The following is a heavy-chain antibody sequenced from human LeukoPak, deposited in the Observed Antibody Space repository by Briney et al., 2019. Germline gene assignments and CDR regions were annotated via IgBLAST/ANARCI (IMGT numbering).Heavy chain of an antibody. CDR2: FYYSGSL. J-gene: IGHJ5*02. CDR3: ARSGYSSGWYWFDP. CDR1: VGSISSSSYY. D-gene: IGHD6-19*01. V-gene: IGHV4-39*01. Sequence: KPSETLSLTCTVSVGSISSSSYYWGSIRQPPGKGLEWLRSFYYSGSLYYDPSLKSRVPRSEVTSKTQFSPKLSSVSGADTAVYYCARSGYSSGWYWFDPWGQGTLVTVSS.